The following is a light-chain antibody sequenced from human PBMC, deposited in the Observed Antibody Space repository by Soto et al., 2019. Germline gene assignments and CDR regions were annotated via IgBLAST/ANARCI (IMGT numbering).Light chain of an antibody. CDR3: QQYNDWPLT. Sequence: EIVRTQSPVTLSVSPGERATLSCRASQSVSSNLAWYQQKPGQAPSLLIYGAFTRATGISARFSGTGSGTEFTLTISSLQSEDFALYYCQQYNDWPLTFGQGTKVDIK. CDR2: GAF. J-gene: IGKJ1*01. V-gene: IGKV3-15*01. CDR1: QSVSSN.